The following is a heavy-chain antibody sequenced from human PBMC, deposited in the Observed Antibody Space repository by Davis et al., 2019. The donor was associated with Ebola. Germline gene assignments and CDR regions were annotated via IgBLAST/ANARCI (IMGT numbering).Heavy chain of an antibody. V-gene: IGHV1-2*02. Sequence: AASVKVSCKAFGYTFTDYYIHWVRQAPGQGLEWMGWMNCDNGDTKYAQKFQGRVTVTRDTSIGTAYMELSSLRSDDTAVYYCASLSATYGAFDYWGQGTLVTVSS. D-gene: IGHD3-16*01. CDR2: MNCDNGDT. CDR1: GYTFTDYY. CDR3: ASLSATYGAFDY. J-gene: IGHJ4*02.